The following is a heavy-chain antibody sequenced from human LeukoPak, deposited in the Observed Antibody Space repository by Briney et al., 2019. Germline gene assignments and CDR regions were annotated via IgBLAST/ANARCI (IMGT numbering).Heavy chain of an antibody. CDR3: ARDLDSSFFDY. CDR2: ISYDGSNK. J-gene: IGHJ4*02. CDR1: GFTFSSYA. V-gene: IGHV3-30-3*01. Sequence: PGRSLRLSCAASGFTFSSYAMHWVRQAPGKGLEWVAVISYDGSNKYYADSAKGRFTISRDNSKNTLYLQMNSLRAEDTAVYYCARDLDSSFFDYWGQGTLVTVSS. D-gene: IGHD6-6*01.